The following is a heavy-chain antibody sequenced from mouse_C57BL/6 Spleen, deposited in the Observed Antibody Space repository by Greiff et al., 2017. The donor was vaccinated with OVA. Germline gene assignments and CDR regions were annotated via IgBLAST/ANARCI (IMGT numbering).Heavy chain of an antibody. Sequence: QVQLQQSGPELVKPGASVKISCKASGYAFSSSWMNWVKQRPGKGLEWIGRIYPGDGDTNYNGKFKGKATLTADKSSSTAYMQLSSLTSEDSAVYFCARGGSNLDFDYWGQGTTLTVSS. D-gene: IGHD2-5*01. V-gene: IGHV1-82*01. CDR1: GYAFSSSW. J-gene: IGHJ2*01. CDR3: ARGGSNLDFDY. CDR2: IYPGDGDT.